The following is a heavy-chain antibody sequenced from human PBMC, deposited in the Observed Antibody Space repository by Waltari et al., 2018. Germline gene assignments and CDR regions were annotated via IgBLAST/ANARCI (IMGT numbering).Heavy chain of an antibody. Sequence: QVQLVQSGAEVKKPGASVKISCKASGYTFNRFAIHWVRQAPGQRLEWMGWINAGDGNTKYSQKFQGRVTITRDTSASTAYMELSSLRSEDTAVYYCARSLVVVVAATPGYWGQGTLVTVSS. V-gene: IGHV1-3*01. CDR1: GYTFNRFA. CDR2: INAGDGNT. CDR3: ARSLVVVVAATPGY. D-gene: IGHD2-15*01. J-gene: IGHJ4*02.